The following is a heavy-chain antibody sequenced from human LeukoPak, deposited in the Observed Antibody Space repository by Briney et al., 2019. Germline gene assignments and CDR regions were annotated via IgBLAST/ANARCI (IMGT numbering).Heavy chain of an antibody. CDR3: AKETGYSSSQTPGGAFDI. Sequence: GGSLRLSCAASGFTFSTFSMSWVRQASGKGLEWVSTISDSGGITDYADSVKGRFTISRDNSKNTLYLQMNSLRAEDTAVYYCAKETGYSSSQTPGGAFDIWGQGTMVTVSS. CDR2: ISDSGGIT. J-gene: IGHJ3*02. V-gene: IGHV3-23*01. CDR1: GFTFSTFS. D-gene: IGHD6-13*01.